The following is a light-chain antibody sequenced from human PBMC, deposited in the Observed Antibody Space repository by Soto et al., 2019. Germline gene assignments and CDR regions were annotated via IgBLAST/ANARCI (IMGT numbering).Light chain of an antibody. J-gene: IGKJ1*01. CDR1: QSISRF. Sequence: DIQMTQSPSSLSASVGDRVTITCRASQSISRFLNWYQQKPGEAPKLLIYDASALPRGVPSRFSGSGSGTEFTLIISGLQPEDSATYYCQQYTNTNNPWMFGQGAKVDIK. CDR2: DAS. V-gene: IGKV1-5*01. CDR3: QQYTNTNNPWM.